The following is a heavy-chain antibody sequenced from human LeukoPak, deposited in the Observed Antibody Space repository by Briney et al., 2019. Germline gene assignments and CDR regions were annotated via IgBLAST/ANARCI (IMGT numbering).Heavy chain of an antibody. CDR3: ALDYGDYESWYFDL. Sequence: SETLSLTCTVSGGSISSYYWSWIRQPAGKGLEWIGRIYTSGSTNYNPSLKSRVTMSVDTSKNPFSLKVSSVTAADTAVYYCALDYGDYESWYFDLWGRGTLVTVSS. CDR2: IYTSGST. D-gene: IGHD4-17*01. CDR1: GGSISSYY. J-gene: IGHJ2*01. V-gene: IGHV4-4*07.